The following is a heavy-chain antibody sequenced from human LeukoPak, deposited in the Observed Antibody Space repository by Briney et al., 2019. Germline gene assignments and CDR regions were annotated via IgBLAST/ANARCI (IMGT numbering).Heavy chain of an antibody. D-gene: IGHD6-13*01. J-gene: IGHJ5*02. CDR3: ARDGYSSSWYTRQVNGWFDP. V-gene: IGHV4-59*01. Sequence: PSETLSLTCTLSGGSISSYYWSWIRQPPGKGLEWIGYIYYSGSTNYNPSLKSRVTISVDTSKNQFSLKLSSVTAADTAVYYCARDGYSSSWYTRQVNGWFDPWGQGTLVTVSS. CDR2: IYYSGST. CDR1: GGSISSYY.